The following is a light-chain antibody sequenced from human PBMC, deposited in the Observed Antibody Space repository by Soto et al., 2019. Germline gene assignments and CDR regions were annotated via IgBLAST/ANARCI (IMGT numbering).Light chain of an antibody. J-gene: IGKJ4*01. CDR3: QQRSNWLT. CDR1: QSVSSY. Sequence: EIVLTQSPATLSLSPGERATLSCSASQSVSSYLAWYQQKPGQAPGLLIHDPSNRATGIPARFSGSGSGTDFTLTISSLEPEHFAIYYFQQRSNWLTFGGGTKVEIK. V-gene: IGKV3-11*01. CDR2: DPS.